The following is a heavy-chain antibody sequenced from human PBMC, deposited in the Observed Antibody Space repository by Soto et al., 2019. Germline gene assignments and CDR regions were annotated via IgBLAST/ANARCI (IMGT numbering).Heavy chain of an antibody. V-gene: IGHV3-72*01. CDR3: VRAIPGTTSFDS. CDR1: GFTFSDYY. CDR2: SRDKGNTYST. J-gene: IGHJ4*02. D-gene: IGHD1-7*01. Sequence: EVHLVESGGTLVQPGGSLRLSCAGSGFTFSDYYIDWVRQAPGKGLEWVGRSRDKGNTYSTNYAASVKGSFTVSRDASENSLCLQMNSLKADDTALYYWVRAIPGTTSFDSWGQGSLVTVSS.